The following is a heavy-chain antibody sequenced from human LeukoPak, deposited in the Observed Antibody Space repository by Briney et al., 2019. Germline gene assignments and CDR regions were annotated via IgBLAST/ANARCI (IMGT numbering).Heavy chain of an antibody. CDR3: ARDNNDLNYFDY. J-gene: IGHJ4*02. CDR1: SFTFTNAW. Sequence: GGSLRLSCAASSFTFTNAWMNWARQAPGKGLEWVAVISYDGSNKYYADSVKGRFTISRDNSKNTLYLQMNSLRAGHTAVYYCARDNNDLNYFDYWGQGTLVTVSS. V-gene: IGHV3-30-3*01. CDR2: ISYDGSNK. D-gene: IGHD3-3*01.